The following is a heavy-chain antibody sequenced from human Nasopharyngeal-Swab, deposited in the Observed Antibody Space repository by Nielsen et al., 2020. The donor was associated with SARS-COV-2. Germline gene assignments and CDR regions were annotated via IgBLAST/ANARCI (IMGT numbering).Heavy chain of an antibody. Sequence: SETLSLTCTVSGGSVSSGSYYWSWIRQPPGKGLEWIGYIYYSGSTNYNPSLTSRVTISVDTSKNQFSLKLSSVTAADTAVYYCARGGGSSSWVDYWGQGTLVTVSS. V-gene: IGHV4-61*01. D-gene: IGHD6-13*01. CDR1: GGSVSSGSYY. CDR2: IYYSGST. CDR3: ARGGGSSSWVDY. J-gene: IGHJ4*02.